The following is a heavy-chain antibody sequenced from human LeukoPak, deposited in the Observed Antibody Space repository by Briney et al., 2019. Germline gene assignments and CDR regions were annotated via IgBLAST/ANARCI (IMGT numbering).Heavy chain of an antibody. V-gene: IGHV3-30*02. J-gene: IGHJ4*02. D-gene: IGHD2-2*01. Sequence: PGGSLRLSCAASGFTFSTYGMHWVRQAPGKGLEWVALIRYDESNKYYADSVKGRFTISRDNSKSTLYLQMNSLRAEDTAVYYCARDYVGYDGYWGQGTLVTVSS. CDR2: IRYDESNK. CDR3: ARDYVGYDGY. CDR1: GFTFSTYG.